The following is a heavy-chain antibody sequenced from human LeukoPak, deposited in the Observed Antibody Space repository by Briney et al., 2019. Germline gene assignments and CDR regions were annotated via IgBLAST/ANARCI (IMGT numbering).Heavy chain of an antibody. CDR1: GFTFSSYA. CDR2: ISYDGSNK. V-gene: IGHV3-30-3*01. CDR3: ARARGYSGYASLDY. Sequence: PGGSLRLSCAASGFTFSSYAMHWVRQAPGKGLEWVAVISYDGSNKYYADSVKGRFTISRDNSKNTLYLQMNSLRAEDTAVYYCARARGYSGYASLDYWGQGTLVTVSS. D-gene: IGHD5-12*01. J-gene: IGHJ4*02.